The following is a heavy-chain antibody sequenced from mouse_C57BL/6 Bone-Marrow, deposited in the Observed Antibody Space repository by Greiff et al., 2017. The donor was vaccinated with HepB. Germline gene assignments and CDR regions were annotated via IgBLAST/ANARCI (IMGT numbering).Heavy chain of an antibody. J-gene: IGHJ2*01. Sequence: DVQLVESGGDLVKPGGSLKLSCAASGFTFSSYGMSWVRQTPDKRLEWVATISSCGSYTYYPASVKGRFTISRANAKNTLYLQMSSLKSEDTAMYYCARIFYYYGSSYLDYWGQGTTLTVSS. D-gene: IGHD1-1*01. CDR1: GFTFSSYG. CDR3: ARIFYYYGSSYLDY. CDR2: ISSCGSYT. V-gene: IGHV5-6*01.